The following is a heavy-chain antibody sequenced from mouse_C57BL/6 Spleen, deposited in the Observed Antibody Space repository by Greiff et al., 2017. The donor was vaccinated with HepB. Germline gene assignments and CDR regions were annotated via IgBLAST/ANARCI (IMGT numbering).Heavy chain of an antibody. J-gene: IGHJ4*01. D-gene: IGHD1-1*01. CDR2: INPSSGYT. Sequence: VQLQQSGAELAKPGASVKLSCKASGYTFTSYWMHWVKQRPGQGLEWIGYINPSSGYTKYNQKFKDKATLTADKSSSTADMQLSSLTYEDSAVYYCARSPTTVVATGAMDYWGQGTSVTVSS. CDR3: ARSPTTVVATGAMDY. CDR1: GYTFTSYW. V-gene: IGHV1-7*01.